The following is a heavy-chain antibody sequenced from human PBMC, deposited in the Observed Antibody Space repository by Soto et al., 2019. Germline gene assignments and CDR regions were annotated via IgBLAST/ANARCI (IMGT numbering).Heavy chain of an antibody. CDR1: GYTFTGYY. D-gene: IGHD3-22*01. CDR2: INPNSGGT. J-gene: IGHJ4*02. V-gene: IGHV1-2*04. Sequence: AASVKVSCKASGYTFTGYYMHWVRQAPGQGLEWMGWINPNSGGTNYAQKFQGWVTMTTDTSISTAYMELSRLRSEDTAVYYCARGDSSGYSRPEGSFDYWGQGTLVTVSS. CDR3: ARGDSSGYSRPEGSFDY.